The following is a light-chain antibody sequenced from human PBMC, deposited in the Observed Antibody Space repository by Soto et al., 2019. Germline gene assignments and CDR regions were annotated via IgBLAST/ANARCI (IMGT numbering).Light chain of an antibody. CDR2: AAS. J-gene: IGKJ3*01. CDR3: QQFGSSPGFT. Sequence: EIVLTQSPGTLSLSPGETATLSCRASQSINNRYLAWYQQKPGQAPRLLLYAASSKATGIPDRFSGGGSGTDFTLTISRLEPEDFAVYYCQQFGSSPGFTFGPGTKVDIK. CDR1: QSINNRY. V-gene: IGKV3-20*01.